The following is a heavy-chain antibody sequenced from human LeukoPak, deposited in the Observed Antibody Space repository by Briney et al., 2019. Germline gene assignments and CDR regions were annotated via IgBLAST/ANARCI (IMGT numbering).Heavy chain of an antibody. CDR3: ARPGLTVAGTRWFDP. V-gene: IGHV3-23*01. CDR2: IGSDGSSI. CDR1: GFTFSSYA. Sequence: GGSLRLSCAASGFTFSSYAMSWVRQAPGKGLEWVSGIGSDGSSIYYTDSVKGRFTISGDNSNNMLYLQMNSLRAEDTALYYCARPGLTVAGTRWFDPWGQGTLVTVSS. D-gene: IGHD6-19*01. J-gene: IGHJ5*02.